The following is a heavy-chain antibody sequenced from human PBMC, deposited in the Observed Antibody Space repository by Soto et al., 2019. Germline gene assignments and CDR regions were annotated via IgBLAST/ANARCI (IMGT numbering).Heavy chain of an antibody. D-gene: IGHD5-12*01. Sequence: EAKLEESGGGLIEPGGSLRLSCAASSFSFSAFEMNWVRQAPGKGPEWVAHIKSGGSFTLYAASVKGRFTISRDDADNSLYLQMNRLRAEDTALYYCTKEKSVMNSGYDAFDLWGRGTMVTVSS. CDR2: IKSGGSFT. CDR1: SFSFSAFE. V-gene: IGHV3-48*03. J-gene: IGHJ3*01. CDR3: TKEKSVMNSGYDAFDL.